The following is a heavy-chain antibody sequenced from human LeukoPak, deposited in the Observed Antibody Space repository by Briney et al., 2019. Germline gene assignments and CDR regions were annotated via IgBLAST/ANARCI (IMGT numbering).Heavy chain of an antibody. CDR1: GFTFSSYA. CDR3: AKDFGGQGNFDY. J-gene: IGHJ4*02. D-gene: IGHD4-23*01. CDR2: ISATGGTT. Sequence: GGSLRLSCAASGFTFSSYAMTWVRQAPGKGLEWGSYISATGGTTYYIDSVKGRFTISRDNSKNTVYLQMNSLRAEDTAVYYCAKDFGGQGNFDYWGQGTLVTVSS. V-gene: IGHV3-23*01.